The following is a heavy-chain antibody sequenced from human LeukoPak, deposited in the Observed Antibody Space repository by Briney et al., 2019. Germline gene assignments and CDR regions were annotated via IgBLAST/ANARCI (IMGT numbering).Heavy chain of an antibody. J-gene: IGHJ4*02. Sequence: GGSLRLSCAASGFTFSSYAMSWVRQAPGKGLEWVSAISGSGGSTYYADSVKGRFTISRDNSKNTLYLQMNSLRAEDTAVYYCAKGPLHQTTVTTSLIHWGQGTLVTVSS. V-gene: IGHV3-23*01. CDR2: ISGSGGST. CDR3: AKGPLHQTTVTTSLIH. CDR1: GFTFSSYA. D-gene: IGHD4-17*01.